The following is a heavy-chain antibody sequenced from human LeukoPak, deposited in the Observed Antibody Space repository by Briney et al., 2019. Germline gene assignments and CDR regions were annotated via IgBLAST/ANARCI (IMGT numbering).Heavy chain of an antibody. D-gene: IGHD2-2*01. Sequence: SETPSLTCTVSGGSLSSGDYYWNWIRQAPGKGLEWVGYISYSGSINYNPSLKSRVTISVDTTKNQFSLKLSSVTAADTAVYYCARGMYCSSISCYGSYFDYWGQGTLVTVSS. CDR3: ARGMYCSSISCYGSYFDY. CDR1: GGSLSSGDYY. V-gene: IGHV4-30-4*01. CDR2: ISYSGSI. J-gene: IGHJ4*02.